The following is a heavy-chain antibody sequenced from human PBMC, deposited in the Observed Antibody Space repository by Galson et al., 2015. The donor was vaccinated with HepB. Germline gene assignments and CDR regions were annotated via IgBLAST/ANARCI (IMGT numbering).Heavy chain of an antibody. CDR1: GYTFTSYD. V-gene: IGHV1-8*01. J-gene: IGHJ5*02. Sequence: SVKVSCKASGYTFTSYDINWVRQATGQGLEWMGWMNPNSGNTGYAQKFQGRVTMTRNTSISTAYMELSSLRSEDTAVYYCAGGLIAAAGPTSGWFDPWGQGTLVTVSS. CDR2: MNPNSGNT. CDR3: AGGLIAAAGPTSGWFDP. D-gene: IGHD6-13*01.